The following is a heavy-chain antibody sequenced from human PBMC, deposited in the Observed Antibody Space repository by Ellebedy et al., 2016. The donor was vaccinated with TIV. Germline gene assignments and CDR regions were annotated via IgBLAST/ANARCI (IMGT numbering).Heavy chain of an antibody. CDR1: GGSVSSGSYY. V-gene: IGHV4-61*01. CDR2: IYYYGGST. CDR3: ARGSTSYDSTDYFFNY. Sequence: GSLRLSCSVSGGSVSSGSYYWTWIRQPPGTGLEWIGHIYYYGGSTNYNPSLRSRVTISVDTSKNQFSLKLSSVTAADTAVYYCARGSTSYDSTDYFFNYWGRGTLLTVSS. J-gene: IGHJ4*02. D-gene: IGHD3-22*01.